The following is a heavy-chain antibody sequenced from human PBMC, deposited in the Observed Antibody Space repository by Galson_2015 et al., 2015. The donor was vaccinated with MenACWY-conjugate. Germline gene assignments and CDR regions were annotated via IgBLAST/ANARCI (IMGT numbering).Heavy chain of an antibody. CDR3: AKDWSVPYSTISYYFYMDV. J-gene: IGHJ6*03. D-gene: IGHD6-13*01. CDR2: ISYDGSNE. V-gene: IGHV3-30*18. Sequence: SLRVSCAASGFTFRRFGMHWVRQAPGKGLEWMAVISYDGSNESYADSVKGRFTISRDNSKNTLYLQMNSLRADDTAVYYCAKDWSVPYSTISYYFYMDVWGKGTTVTVSS. CDR1: GFTFRRFG.